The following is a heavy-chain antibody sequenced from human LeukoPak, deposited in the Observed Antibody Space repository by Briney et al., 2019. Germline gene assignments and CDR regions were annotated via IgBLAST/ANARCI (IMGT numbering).Heavy chain of an antibody. CDR1: GGSISSYY. D-gene: IGHD3-10*01. Sequence: SETLSLTCTVSGGSISSYYWSWIRQPPGKGLEWIRYIYYSGSTNYNPSLKSRVTISVDTSKNQFSLKLSSVTAADTAVYYCARLRFTDYYYYGMDVWGQGTTVTVSS. CDR2: IYYSGST. V-gene: IGHV4-59*08. CDR3: ARLRFTDYYYYGMDV. J-gene: IGHJ6*02.